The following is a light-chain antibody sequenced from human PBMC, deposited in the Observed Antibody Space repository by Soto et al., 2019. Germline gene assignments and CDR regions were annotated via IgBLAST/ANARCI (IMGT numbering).Light chain of an antibody. CDR1: QSIGSN. CDR2: AAS. Sequence: ELVMTQSPATLSVSPGERATLSCRASQSIGSNLAWYQQKPGQAPSLLMYAASIRASDFPARFSGSGSGTEFTLTISSLQSEDFAVDYCQQYSIWRTFGQGTKVDIK. CDR3: QQYSIWRT. J-gene: IGKJ1*01. V-gene: IGKV3-15*01.